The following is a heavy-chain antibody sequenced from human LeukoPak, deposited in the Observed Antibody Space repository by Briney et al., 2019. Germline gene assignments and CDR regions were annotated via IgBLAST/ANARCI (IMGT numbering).Heavy chain of an antibody. CDR3: ARVVEGYDILTGPKFSFDY. CDR1: GGSISNYY. D-gene: IGHD3-9*01. CDR2: IYYSGST. Sequence: PSETLSLTCTVSGGSISNYYWSWIRQPPGKGLEWIGYIYYSGSTNYNPSLKSRVTLSVDTSKNQFSLKLSSVTAADTAVYYCARVVEGYDILTGPKFSFDYWGQGTLVTVSS. V-gene: IGHV4-59*01. J-gene: IGHJ4*02.